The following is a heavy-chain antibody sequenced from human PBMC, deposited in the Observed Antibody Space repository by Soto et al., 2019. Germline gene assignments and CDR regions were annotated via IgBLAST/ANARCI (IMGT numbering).Heavy chain of an antibody. CDR1: GGTFSSYT. J-gene: IGHJ4*02. CDR2: IIPILGIA. D-gene: IGHD3-10*01. Sequence: SVKVSCKASGGTFSSYTISWVRQAPGQGLEWMGRIIPILGIANYAQKFQGRVTITAGKSTSTAYMELSSLRSEDTAVYYCNYGSGSYSNAHFDYWGQGTLVTVSS. CDR3: NYGSGSYSNAHFDY. V-gene: IGHV1-69*02.